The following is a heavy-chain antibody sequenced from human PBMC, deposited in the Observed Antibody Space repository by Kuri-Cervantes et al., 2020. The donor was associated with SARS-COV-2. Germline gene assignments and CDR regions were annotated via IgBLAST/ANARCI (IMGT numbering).Heavy chain of an antibody. CDR1: GGSISGGGYY. J-gene: IGHJ4*02. D-gene: IGHD2-2*01. CDR2: IYYSGTT. Sequence: SETLSLTCIVSGGSISGGGYYWSWIRQHPGKGLEWIGYIYYSGTTYYNPSLKSRATISVDRSKNQFSLKLSSVTAADTAVYYCARGPSPGYCSSTSCYPREYYFDYWGQGTLVTVSS. V-gene: IGHV4-31*03. CDR3: ARGPSPGYCSSTSCYPREYYFDY.